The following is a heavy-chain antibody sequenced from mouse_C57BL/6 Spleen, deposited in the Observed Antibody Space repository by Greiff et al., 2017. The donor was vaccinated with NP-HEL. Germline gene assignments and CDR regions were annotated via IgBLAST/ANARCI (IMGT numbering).Heavy chain of an antibody. Sequence: QVQLQQPGAELVRPGSSVKLSCKASGFTFTSYWMHWVKQRPIQGLEWIGNIDPSDSETYYNQKFKDKVTLSVDNASSTAYMQLSSLTSEDSAVFYCAGTQALEDYVWFAYWGQGALVTVSA. V-gene: IGHV1-52*01. CDR3: AGTQALEDYVWFAY. CDR1: GFTFTSYW. CDR2: IDPSDSET. D-gene: IGHD2-4*01. J-gene: IGHJ3*01.